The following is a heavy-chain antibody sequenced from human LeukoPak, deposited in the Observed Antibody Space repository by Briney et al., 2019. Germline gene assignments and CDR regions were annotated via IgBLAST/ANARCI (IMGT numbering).Heavy chain of an antibody. V-gene: IGHV3-7*01. CDR3: ARVLNRMEQYFQH. D-gene: IGHD1-14*01. J-gene: IGHJ1*01. CDR1: GFTFSSYW. CDR2: IKQDGSEK. Sequence: GGSLRLSCAASGFTFSSYWMSWVRQAPGKGLEWVANIKQDGSEKYYVDSVKGRFTISRDNAKNSLYLQMNSLRAEDTAVYYCARVLNRMEQYFQHWGQGTLVTVSS.